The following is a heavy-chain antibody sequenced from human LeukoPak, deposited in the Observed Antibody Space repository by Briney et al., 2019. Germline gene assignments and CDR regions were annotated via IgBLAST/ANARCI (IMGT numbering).Heavy chain of an antibody. CDR3: AAVYSFGWFDY. V-gene: IGHV3-33*01. D-gene: IGHD1-26*01. Sequence: PGGSLRLSCVTSGFTFSAYGMHWVRQAPGKGPEWVAVIWYGGNKKYYADSVNGRFTISRDDSKSTLYLEMNDLRVEDTATYYCAAVYSFGWFDYWGQGALVTVSS. CDR2: IWYGGNKK. J-gene: IGHJ5*01. CDR1: GFTFSAYG.